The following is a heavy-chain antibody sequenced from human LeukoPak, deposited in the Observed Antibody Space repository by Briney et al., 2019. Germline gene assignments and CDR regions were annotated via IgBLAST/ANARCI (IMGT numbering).Heavy chain of an antibody. CDR1: GGSISNYY. V-gene: IGHV4-59*01. J-gene: IGHJ2*01. Sequence: KPSETLSLTCTVSGGSISNYYWSWIRQPPGKGLEWIGYIFYTGGTNSNPSLKSRVTISVDTSKNQFSLKLSSVTAADTAVYYCARARGGNHWYFDLWGRGTLVTVSS. CDR3: ARARGGNHWYFDL. CDR2: IFYTGGT. D-gene: IGHD4-23*01.